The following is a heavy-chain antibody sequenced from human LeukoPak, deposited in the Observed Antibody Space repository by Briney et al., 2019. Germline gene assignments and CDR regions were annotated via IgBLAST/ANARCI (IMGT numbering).Heavy chain of an antibody. CDR2: INQDGSEK. D-gene: IGHD2-15*01. CDR3: AKAPVTTCRGAFCYPFDY. V-gene: IGHV3-7*03. J-gene: IGHJ4*02. Sequence: PGGSLRLSCAASGFTFSTYWMSWVRQAPGKGLEWVANINQDGSEKYVDSVKGRFTISRDNAKNSLYLQMNSLRPEDAAVYYCAKAPVTTCRGAFCYPFDYWGLGTLVTVSS. CDR1: GFTFSTYW.